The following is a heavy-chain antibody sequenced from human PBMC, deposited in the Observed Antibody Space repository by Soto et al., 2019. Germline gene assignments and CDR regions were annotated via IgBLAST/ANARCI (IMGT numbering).Heavy chain of an antibody. CDR1: GGTFSSYT. CDR2: IIPILGTA. CDR3: AREGSSSYFDP. Sequence: SVKVSCKASGGTFSSYTISWVRQAPGQGLEWMGRIIPILGTANYAQKFQGRVTITADESTSTAYMELSSLRSEDTAVYYCAREGSSSYFDPWGQGTLVTVSS. D-gene: IGHD6-13*01. J-gene: IGHJ5*02. V-gene: IGHV1-69*08.